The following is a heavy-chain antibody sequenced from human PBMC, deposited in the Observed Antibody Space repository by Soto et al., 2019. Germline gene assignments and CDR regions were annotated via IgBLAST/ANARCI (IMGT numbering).Heavy chain of an antibody. CDR2: TYYRSKWYN. CDR3: AIEKVGATSIHVFDI. Sequence: SQTLSLTCAIFGDSVSSKSAAWNWIRQSPSRGLEWLGRTYYRSKWYNDYAVSVKSRITINPDTSKNQFSLQLNSVTAADTAVYYCAIEKVGATSIHVFDIWGQGTMVTVSS. V-gene: IGHV6-1*01. J-gene: IGHJ3*02. D-gene: IGHD1-26*01. CDR1: GDSVSSKSAA.